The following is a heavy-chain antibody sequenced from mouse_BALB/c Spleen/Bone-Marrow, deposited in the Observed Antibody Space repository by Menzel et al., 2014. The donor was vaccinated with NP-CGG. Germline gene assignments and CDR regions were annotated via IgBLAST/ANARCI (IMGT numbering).Heavy chain of an antibody. V-gene: IGHV5-6-4*01. CDR3: TRDLYDGYSYYAMDY. CDR2: ISSVGIYT. CDR1: GFTFSSYT. J-gene: IGHJ4*01. Sequence: EVKLVESGGGLVKPGGYLKLSCAASGFTFSSYTMSWVRQTPEKRLEWVATISSVGIYTYYPDSVKGRFTISRDNAKNTLYLQMSSLKSEDTAMYYCTRDLYDGYSYYAMDYGGQGTSVTVSS. D-gene: IGHD2-3*01.